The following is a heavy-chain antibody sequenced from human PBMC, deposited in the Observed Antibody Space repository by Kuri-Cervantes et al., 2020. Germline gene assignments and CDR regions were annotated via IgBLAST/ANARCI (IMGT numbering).Heavy chain of an antibody. CDR1: GFTFSSYA. D-gene: IGHD6-13*01. CDR3: AKSYGDSSSWYLVLSSSAFDI. J-gene: IGHJ3*02. CDR2: ISYDGSNK. V-gene: IGHV3-30-3*02. Sequence: GESLKISCAASGFTFSSYAMHWVRQAPGKGLEWVAVISYDGSNKYYADSVKGRFTISRDNSKNTLYLQMNSLGAEDTAVYCCAKSYGDSSSWYLVLSSSAFDIWGQGTMVTVSS.